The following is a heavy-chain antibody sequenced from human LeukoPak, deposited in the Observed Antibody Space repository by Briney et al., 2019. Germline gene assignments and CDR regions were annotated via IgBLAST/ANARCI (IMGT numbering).Heavy chain of an antibody. V-gene: IGHV4-30-4*01. D-gene: IGHD3-3*01. CDR1: GGSIGSGDYY. CDR2: IYYSGST. J-gene: IGHJ6*02. Sequence: SETLSLTCTVSGGSIGSGDYYWSWIRQPPGKGLEWIGYIYYSGSTYYNPSLKSRVTISVDTSKNQFSLKLSSVTAADTAVYYCARDEFLEWLSPPYYGMDVWGQGTTVTVSS. CDR3: ARDEFLEWLSPPYYGMDV.